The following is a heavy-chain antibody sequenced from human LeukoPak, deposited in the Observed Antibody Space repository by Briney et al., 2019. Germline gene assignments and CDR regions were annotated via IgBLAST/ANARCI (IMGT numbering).Heavy chain of an antibody. D-gene: IGHD4/OR15-4a*01. CDR2: IYSDNT. CDR3: ARRAGAYSHPYDY. Sequence: QPGGSLRPSCTVSGFTVSSNSMSWVRQAPGKGLEWVSFIYSDNTHYSDSVKGRFTISRDNSKNTLYLQMNSLRAEDTAVYYCARRAGAYSHPYDYWGQGTLVTVSS. CDR1: GFTVSSNS. J-gene: IGHJ4*02. V-gene: IGHV3-53*01.